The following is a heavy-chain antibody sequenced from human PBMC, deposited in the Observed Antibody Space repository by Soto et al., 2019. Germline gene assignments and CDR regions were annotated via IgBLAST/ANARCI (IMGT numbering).Heavy chain of an antibody. CDR1: GGSISSYY. J-gene: IGHJ4*02. V-gene: IGHV4-59*01. Sequence: PSETLSLTCTVSGGSISSYYWSWIRQPPGKGLEWIGYIYYSGSTNYNPSLKSRVTISVDTSKNQFSLKLSSVTAADTAVYYCGHGIDYWGQGTLVTVSS. CDR3: GHGIDY. CDR2: IYYSGST.